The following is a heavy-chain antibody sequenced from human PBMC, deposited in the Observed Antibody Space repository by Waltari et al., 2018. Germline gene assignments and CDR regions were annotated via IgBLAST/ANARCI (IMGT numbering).Heavy chain of an antibody. CDR2: IYYSGST. CDR1: GGSISSYY. J-gene: IGHJ4*02. CDR3: SREPGRDYDFWSGYYT. D-gene: IGHD3-3*01. Sequence: QVQLQESGPGLVKPSETLSLTCTVSGGSISSYYWSWIRQPPGKGLEWIGYIYYSGSTNYNPSLKSRVTISVATSKNQFSLKLSSVTAADTAVYYCSREPGRDYDFWSGYYTWGQGTLVTVSS. V-gene: IGHV4-59*01.